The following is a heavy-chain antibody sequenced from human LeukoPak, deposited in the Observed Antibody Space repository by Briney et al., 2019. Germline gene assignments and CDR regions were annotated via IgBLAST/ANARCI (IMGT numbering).Heavy chain of an antibody. CDR1: GGSISSSNW. V-gene: IGHV4-4*02. CDR3: ARTYCSGGSCYRRDYYYYYYMDV. CDR2: IYHSGST. Sequence: PSETLSLTCAVSGGSISSSNWWSWVRQPPGKGLEWIGEIYHSGSTNYNPSLKSRVTISVDKSKNQFSLKLSSVTAADTAVYYCARTYCSGGSCYRRDYYYYYYMDVWGKGTTVTVSS. J-gene: IGHJ6*03. D-gene: IGHD2-15*01.